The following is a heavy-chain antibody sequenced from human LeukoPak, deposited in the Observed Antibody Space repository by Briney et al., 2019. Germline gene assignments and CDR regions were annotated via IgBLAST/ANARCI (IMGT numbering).Heavy chain of an antibody. J-gene: IGHJ4*02. CDR3: AKGVGEVGGSLAD. CDR2: IWSDASNT. D-gene: IGHD2-15*01. Sequence: TGGSLRLSCETSGFTFSHYGMHWVRQAPGAGLEWVAVIWSDASNTYYADSVKGRFTISRDNSRNTLYLQMSSLRAEDTAVYYCAKGVGEVGGSLADWGQGTPVTVSS. V-gene: IGHV3-33*06. CDR1: GFTFSHYG.